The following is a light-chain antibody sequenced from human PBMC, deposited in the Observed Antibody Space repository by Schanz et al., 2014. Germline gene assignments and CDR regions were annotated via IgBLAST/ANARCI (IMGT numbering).Light chain of an antibody. V-gene: IGLV1-44*01. CDR1: SSNIGSNY. CDR2: SNN. CDR3: AAWDDSLNGFYV. Sequence: QSVLTQPPSASGPPGQRVTISCSGSSSNIGSNYVCWYQQLPGAAPKLLMYSNNQRPSGVPDRFSGSKSDTSVSLAISGLQSDDEADYYCAAWDDSLNGFYVFGTGTKLTVL. J-gene: IGLJ1*01.